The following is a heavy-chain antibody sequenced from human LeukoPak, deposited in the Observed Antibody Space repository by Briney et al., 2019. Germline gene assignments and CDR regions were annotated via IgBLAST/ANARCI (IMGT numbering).Heavy chain of an antibody. CDR1: GGSISSYY. J-gene: IGHJ4*02. V-gene: IGHV4-59*01. CDR3: ARSRGGYSSGDFDY. D-gene: IGHD5-18*01. CDR2: IYYSGST. Sequence: SETLSLTCTVSGGSISSYYWSWIRQPPGKGLEWIGYIYYSGSTNYNPSLKSRVTISVDTSKNQFSLKLSSVTAADTAVYYCARSRGGYSSGDFDYGGQGTLVTVSS.